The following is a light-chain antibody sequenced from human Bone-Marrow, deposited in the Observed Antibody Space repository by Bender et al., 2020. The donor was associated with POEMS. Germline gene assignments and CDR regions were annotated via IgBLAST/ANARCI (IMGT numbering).Light chain of an antibody. CDR1: TSNIGPNT. CDR2: SNN. Sequence: QSVLTQPPSASGTPGQRVTISCSGSTSNIGPNTVNWYQQLPGTDPRLLIHSNNQRPSGVSSRFSGSKSGNTASLTISGLQAEDEADYYCYSYAGSSTFVFGTGTTVTVL. J-gene: IGLJ1*01. V-gene: IGLV1-44*01. CDR3: YSYAGSSTFV.